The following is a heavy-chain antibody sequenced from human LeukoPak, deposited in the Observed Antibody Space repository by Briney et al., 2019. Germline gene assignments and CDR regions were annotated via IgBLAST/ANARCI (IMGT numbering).Heavy chain of an antibody. Sequence: ASVKVSCKASGLTFSSSTMQWVRRARGQRLEWIGRIVLGNGNTNFAQSFQERLTITRDMSTSTAYMELSSLKSEDTAVYYCAKDSGIAVAGTLRAFDIWGQGTMVTVSS. J-gene: IGHJ3*02. V-gene: IGHV1-58*02. D-gene: IGHD6-19*01. CDR3: AKDSGIAVAGTLRAFDI. CDR2: IVLGNGNT. CDR1: GLTFSSST.